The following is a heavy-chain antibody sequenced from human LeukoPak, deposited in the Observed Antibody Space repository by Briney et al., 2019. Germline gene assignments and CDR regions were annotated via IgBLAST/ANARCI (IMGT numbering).Heavy chain of an antibody. V-gene: IGHV1-18*01. J-gene: IGHJ3*02. D-gene: IGHD1-26*01. Sequence: ASVKVSCKASGYTLTPYGISWVRQAPGQGLEWMGWISAFNGNTKSAHKFQGRVTMTTDTSRTTAYMELRSLRSDDTAVYHCARDEGELPTGRAFDIWGQGTMVTVSS. CDR3: ARDEGELPTGRAFDI. CDR1: GYTLTPYG. CDR2: ISAFNGNT.